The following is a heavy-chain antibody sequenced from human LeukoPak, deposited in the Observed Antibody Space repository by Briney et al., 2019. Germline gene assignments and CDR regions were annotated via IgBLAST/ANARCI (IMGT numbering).Heavy chain of an antibody. CDR3: ASRIAAAGTPFDC. V-gene: IGHV1-18*01. Sequence: ASVNVSCKASGYTFTSYGISWVRQAPGQGLEWMGWISAYNGNTNYAQKLQGRVTMTTDTSTSTAYMELRSLRSDDTAVYYCASRIAAAGTPFDCWGQGTLVTVSS. J-gene: IGHJ4*02. CDR1: GYTFTSYG. CDR2: ISAYNGNT. D-gene: IGHD6-13*01.